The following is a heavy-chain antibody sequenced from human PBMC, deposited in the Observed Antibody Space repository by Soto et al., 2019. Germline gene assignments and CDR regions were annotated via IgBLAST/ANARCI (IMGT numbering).Heavy chain of an antibody. CDR3: AREKIGCSGGSCYFDY. D-gene: IGHD2-15*01. V-gene: IGHV4-4*02. J-gene: IGHJ4*02. Sequence: SETLSLTCAVSGDSVISRFWWSWIRQSPGKGLEWIGEIYHSGSANYNPSLKSRVTISVDTSKNQFSLKLSSVTAADTAVYYCAREKIGCSGGSCYFDYWGQGTLVTVSS. CDR2: IYHSGSA. CDR1: GDSVISRFW.